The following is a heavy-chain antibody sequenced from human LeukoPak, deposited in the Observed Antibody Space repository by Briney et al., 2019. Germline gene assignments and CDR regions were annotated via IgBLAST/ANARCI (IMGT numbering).Heavy chain of an antibody. V-gene: IGHV1-8*01. J-gene: IGHJ5*02. CDR2: MNPNSGNT. CDR3: ARVPPYYYDSSGYSGPILVRWFDP. Sequence: ASVKVSCKASRYTFTSYDINWVRQATGQGLEWMGWMNPNSGNTGYAQKFQGRVTMTRNTSISTAYMELSSLRSEDTAVYYCARVPPYYYDSSGYSGPILVRWFDPWGQGTLITVSS. CDR1: RYTFTSYD. D-gene: IGHD3-22*01.